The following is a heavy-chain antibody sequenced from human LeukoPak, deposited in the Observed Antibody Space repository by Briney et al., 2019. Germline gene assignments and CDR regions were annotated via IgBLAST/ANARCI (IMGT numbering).Heavy chain of an antibody. CDR2: ISAYNGNT. J-gene: IGHJ6*02. D-gene: IGHD2-15*01. CDR1: GYTFTSYG. Sequence: ASVKVSCKASGYTFTSYGISWVRQAPGQGLEWMEWISAYNGNTNYAQKLQGRVTMTTDTSTSTAYMELRSLRSDDTAVYYCAREEILSTRYCSGGSCYLGQHYYYGMDVWGQGTTVTVSS. CDR3: AREEILSTRYCSGGSCYLGQHYYYGMDV. V-gene: IGHV1-18*01.